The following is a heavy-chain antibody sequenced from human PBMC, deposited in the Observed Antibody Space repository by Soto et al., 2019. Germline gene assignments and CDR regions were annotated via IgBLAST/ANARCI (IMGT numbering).Heavy chain of an antibody. D-gene: IGHD3-16*02. CDR3: ARDGGLRLGELSMHY. CDR2: IIPIFGTA. Sequence: QVQLVQSGAEVKKPGSSVKVSCKASGGTFSSYAISWVRQAPGQGLEWMGGIIPIFGTANYAQKFQGRVTIRADESTTTAYLELSSLRSDDPAVYYCARDGGLRLGELSMHYWGQGTLVTVSS. CDR1: GGTFSSYA. V-gene: IGHV1-69*12. J-gene: IGHJ4*02.